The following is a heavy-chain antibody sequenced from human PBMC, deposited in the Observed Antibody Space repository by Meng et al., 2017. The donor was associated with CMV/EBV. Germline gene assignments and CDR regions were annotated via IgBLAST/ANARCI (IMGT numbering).Heavy chain of an antibody. CDR1: YA. CDR3: ARDSDPYYYDSSGYPSNNQGDY. V-gene: IGHV3-30*04. D-gene: IGHD3-22*01. CDR2: ISYDGSNK. Sequence: YAMHWARQAPGKGLEWVAVISYDGSNKYYADSVKGRFTISRDNSKNTLYLQMNSLRAEDTAVYYCARDSDPYYYDSSGYPSNNQGDYWGQGTLVTVSS. J-gene: IGHJ4*02.